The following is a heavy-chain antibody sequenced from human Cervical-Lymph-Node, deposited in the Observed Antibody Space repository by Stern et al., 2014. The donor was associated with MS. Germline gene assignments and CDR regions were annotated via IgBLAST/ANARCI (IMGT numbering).Heavy chain of an antibody. CDR2: IFWDGAE. Sequence: QVSLKESGPTLVKPTQTLTLTCTFSGFSLDISGVGVGWVRQPPGKALEWLALIFWDGAERYSPPLKSRLSITKDTSKNEVVLTMTNMDPVDTATYYCIHRVTIFGAVVENWGQGALVTVSS. D-gene: IGHD3-3*01. CDR1: GFSLDISGVG. J-gene: IGHJ4*02. V-gene: IGHV2-5*02. CDR3: IHRVTIFGAVVEN.